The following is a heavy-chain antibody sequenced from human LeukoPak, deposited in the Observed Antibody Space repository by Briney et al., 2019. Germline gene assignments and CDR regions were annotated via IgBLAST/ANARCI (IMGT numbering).Heavy chain of an antibody. D-gene: IGHD6-19*01. CDR3: ARGTGYSSGWYTY. CDR2: INPSDDST. Sequence: GASVKVSCKASGYTFNSSYMHWVRQAPGQGLEWMGIINPSDDSTRYALKFQGRVTMTKDTSTNTVYMHLSSLSSDDTAVYYCARGTGYSSGWYTYWGQGTLVTVSS. V-gene: IGHV1-46*02. J-gene: IGHJ4*02. CDR1: GYTFNSSY.